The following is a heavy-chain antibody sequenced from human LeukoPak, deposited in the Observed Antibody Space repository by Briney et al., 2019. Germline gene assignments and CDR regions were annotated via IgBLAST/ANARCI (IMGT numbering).Heavy chain of an antibody. V-gene: IGHV4-61*02. CDR2: FYTSGST. CDR1: GVSMSSVIYY. J-gene: IGHJ4*02. D-gene: IGHD6-13*01. CDR3: AGTWYSSSPDNYYFDY. Sequence: SETLSLTFTVSGVSMSSVIYYWSWIRQPAAKGLGWIGLFYTSGSTNYNPSLKSRVTISVDTSKNQFSLKLSSVTAADTAVYYCAGTWYSSSPDNYYFDYWGQGTLLTVSS.